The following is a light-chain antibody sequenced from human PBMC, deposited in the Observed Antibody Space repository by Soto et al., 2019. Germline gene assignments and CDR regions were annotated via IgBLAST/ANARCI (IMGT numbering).Light chain of an antibody. CDR2: DVS. V-gene: IGKV3D-15*01. CDR1: QSVSSY. J-gene: IGKJ4*01. CDR3: QQYDNWPPRLT. Sequence: EIVMTQSPATLSVSPGESVTLSCRASQSVSSYVAWYQQKPGQAPRLLIYDVSKKATGDPAKFSGSGSGTEFSLTISSLKSEDCAVYYCQQYDNWPPRLTFGGGTKVEIK.